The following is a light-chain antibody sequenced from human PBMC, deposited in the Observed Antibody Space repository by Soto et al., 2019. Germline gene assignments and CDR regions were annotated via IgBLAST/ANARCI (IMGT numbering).Light chain of an antibody. V-gene: IGKV4-1*01. CDR2: WAS. Sequence: DIVMTQFPDSLAVSLGERATINCKSSQSVLYSSDNKNYLAWYQQKPGQPPKLLTNWASTRESGVPDRFSGSGSGTVFTLTISSLQADDVAVYYCQQYYTTPWTFGQGTKLEI. CDR3: QQYYTTPWT. J-gene: IGKJ1*01. CDR1: QSVLYSSDNKNY.